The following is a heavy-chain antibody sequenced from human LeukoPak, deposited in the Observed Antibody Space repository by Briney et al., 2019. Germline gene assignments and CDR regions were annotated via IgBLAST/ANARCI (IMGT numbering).Heavy chain of an antibody. CDR2: ISSSGSTK. D-gene: IGHD2-15*01. Sequence: GGSLRLSCAASGFTFSSYEMNWVRQAPGKGLEWVSYISSSGSTKYYADSVKGRFTISRDNAKNTLYLQMDSLRAEDTAVYYCARVGGYCSGGSCYSDYYYYYYMDVWGKGTTVTVSS. J-gene: IGHJ6*03. V-gene: IGHV3-48*03. CDR3: ARVGGYCSGGSCYSDYYYYYYMDV. CDR1: GFTFSSYE.